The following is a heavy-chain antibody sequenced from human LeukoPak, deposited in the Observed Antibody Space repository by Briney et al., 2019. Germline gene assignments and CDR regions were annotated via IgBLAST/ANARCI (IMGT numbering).Heavy chain of an antibody. J-gene: IGHJ4*02. V-gene: IGHV3-48*03. CDR3: ARDRAVGTTPDRGPSFDS. D-gene: IGHD1-26*01. CDR2: ISGSGTTI. Sequence: GGSLRLSCAASGFTFNSFEMNWVRQAPGKGLEWVSYISGSGTTIYYADSVKGRFTISRDNRRNSLFLQMNSLRAEDTALYYCARDRAVGTTPDRGPSFDSWGQGTLVTVSS. CDR1: GFTFNSFE.